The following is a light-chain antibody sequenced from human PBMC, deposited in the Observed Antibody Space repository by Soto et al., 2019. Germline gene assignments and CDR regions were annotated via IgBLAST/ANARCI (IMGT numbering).Light chain of an antibody. J-gene: IGKJ1*01. Sequence: EIVLTQSPGTLSLSPGERATLSCRASQSISSTYLAWYQQKPGQAPRLLIYGASSRATGIPDRFSGSGSGTDFTLTVSRLEPEDFAVYYCQHTGTFGQGTKVDNK. V-gene: IGKV3-20*01. CDR2: GAS. CDR3: QHTGT. CDR1: QSISSTY.